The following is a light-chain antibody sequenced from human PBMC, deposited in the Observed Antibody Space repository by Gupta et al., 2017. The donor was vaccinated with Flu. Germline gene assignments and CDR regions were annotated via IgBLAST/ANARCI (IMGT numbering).Light chain of an antibody. J-gene: IGKJ1*01. V-gene: IGKV1-5*03. CDR2: RAS. CDR3: QQDKSFRT. Sequence: IQMTQSPSTLSASIGDKVTITCRATENSENWLAWYQIKPGKAPKLLIYRASQLENGVPSRFSGSGSGTEFTLTSSNRQPDDSASYYCQQDKSFRTFGQGTKLEI. CDR1: ENSENW.